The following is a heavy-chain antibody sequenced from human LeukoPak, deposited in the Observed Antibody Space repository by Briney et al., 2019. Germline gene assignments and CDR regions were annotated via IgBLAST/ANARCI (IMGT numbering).Heavy chain of an antibody. D-gene: IGHD3-10*01. CDR2: IYYSGST. V-gene: IGHV4-59*08. Sequence: PSETLSLTCTVSGGSISNYYWSWIRQPPGKGLEWIGYIYYSGSTYYNPSLKSRVTISVDTSKNQFSLKLSSVTAADTAVYYCARRETYYYGSGSYYNDYWGQGTLVTVSS. CDR3: ARRETYYYGSGSYYNDY. J-gene: IGHJ4*02. CDR1: GGSISNYY.